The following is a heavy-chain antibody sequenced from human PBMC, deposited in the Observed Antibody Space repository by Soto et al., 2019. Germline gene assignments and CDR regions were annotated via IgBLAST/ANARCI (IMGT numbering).Heavy chain of an antibody. CDR2: IYYSGST. V-gene: IGHV4-59*01. CDR1: GGSISSYY. D-gene: IGHD5-12*01. CDR3: ARRATYYYYYYMDV. J-gene: IGHJ6*03. Sequence: SETLSLTCTVSGGSISSYYWSWIRQPPGKGLEWIGYIYYSGSTNYNPSLKSRVTISVDTSKNQFSLKLSSVTAADTAVYYCARRATYYYYYYMDVWGKGTTVTVSS.